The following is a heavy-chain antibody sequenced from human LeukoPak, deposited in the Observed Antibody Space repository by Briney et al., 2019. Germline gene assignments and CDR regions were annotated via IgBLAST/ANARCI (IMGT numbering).Heavy chain of an antibody. CDR2: ISGSGGST. CDR3: AKGKCSGGSCYRIDY. V-gene: IGHV3-23*01. CDR1: GFTFSSYA. J-gene: IGHJ4*02. Sequence: PGGSLRLSCAASGFTFSSYAMSWVRQAPGKGLEWVSVISGSGGSTYYADSVKGRFTISRDNSKNTLYLQMNSLRAEDTAVYYCAKGKCSGGSCYRIDYWGQGTLVNVSS. D-gene: IGHD2-15*01.